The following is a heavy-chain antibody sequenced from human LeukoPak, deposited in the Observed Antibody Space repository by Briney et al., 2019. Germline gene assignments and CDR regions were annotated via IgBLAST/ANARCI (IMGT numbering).Heavy chain of an antibody. CDR2: INHSGST. V-gene: IGHV4-34*01. D-gene: IGHD6-13*01. J-gene: IGHJ4*02. Sequence: SETLSLTCAVYGGSFSGYYWSWIRQPPGKGLEWIGEINHSGSTNYNPSLKSRVTISVDTSKNQFSLKLSSVTAADTAVYYCARHVPGAAAVDYWGQGTLVTVSS. CDR1: GGSFSGYY. CDR3: ARHVPGAAAVDY.